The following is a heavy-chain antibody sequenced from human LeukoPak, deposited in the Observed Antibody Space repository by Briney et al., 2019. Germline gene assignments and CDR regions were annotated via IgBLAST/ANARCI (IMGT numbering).Heavy chain of an antibody. J-gene: IGHJ6*02. CDR2: ISGSGGST. CDR1: GFTFSSYA. CDR3: AKDSDYGSGSYYNHRYYYGMDV. Sequence: GGSLRLSCAASGFTFSSYAMSWVRQAPGKGLEWASAISGSGGSTYYADSVKGRFTISRDNSKNTLCLQMNSLRAEDTAVYYCAKDSDYGSGSYYNHRYYYGMDVWGQGTTVTVSS. D-gene: IGHD3-10*01. V-gene: IGHV3-23*01.